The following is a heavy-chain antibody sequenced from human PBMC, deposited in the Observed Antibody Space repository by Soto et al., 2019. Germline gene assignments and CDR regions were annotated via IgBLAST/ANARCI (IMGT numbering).Heavy chain of an antibody. CDR1: GYAFTSFG. D-gene: IGHD2-15*01. V-gene: IGHV1-18*01. CDR3: ARCSGGTCYASYAFDI. J-gene: IGHJ3*02. CDR2: TVANNGYT. Sequence: QVQLVQSGIEVKNPGASVKVSCKASGYAFTSFGISWVRQAPGQGLEWMGWTVANNGYTKYAQNLQGRVTLITDTSTSTAYMELRSLMYDDTAVYYGARCSGGTCYASYAFDIWGQGTKVTVSS.